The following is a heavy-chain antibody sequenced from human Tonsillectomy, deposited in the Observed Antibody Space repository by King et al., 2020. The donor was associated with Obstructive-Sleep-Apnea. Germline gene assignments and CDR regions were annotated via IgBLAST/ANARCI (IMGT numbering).Heavy chain of an antibody. V-gene: IGHV4-59*08. CDR2: MYYSGNT. CDR1: GGSISNFY. J-gene: IGHJ4*02. Sequence: QLQESGPGLVKPSETLSLTCTVSGGSISNFYWSWVRQPPGKGLEWIGYMYYSGNTNFNPSLKSRVTISVDTSKIQFSLRLSSVTAADTAVYYFARHRGVEDYGGYGDYFDYWGQGTLVTVSS. CDR3: ARHRGVEDYGGYGDYFDY. D-gene: IGHD5-12*01.